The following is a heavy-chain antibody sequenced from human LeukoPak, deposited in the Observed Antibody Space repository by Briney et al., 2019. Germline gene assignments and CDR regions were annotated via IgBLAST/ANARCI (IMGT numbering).Heavy chain of an antibody. J-gene: IGHJ4*02. CDR3: AKDRGFTVTSGVDY. V-gene: IGHV3-23*01. CDR2: ISGSGGNT. Sequence: GGFVRLSCAASGFTFSSYAMNWVRQAPGEGLEWVSAISGSGGNTYYADSVKGRFTISRDNSKNTLYLQMNSLRAEDTAVYYCAKDRGFTVTSGVDYWGQGTLVTVSS. D-gene: IGHD4-17*01. CDR1: GFTFSSYA.